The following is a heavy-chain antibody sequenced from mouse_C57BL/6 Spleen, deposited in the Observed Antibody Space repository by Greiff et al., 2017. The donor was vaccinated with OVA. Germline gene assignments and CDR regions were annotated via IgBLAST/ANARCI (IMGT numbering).Heavy chain of an antibody. CDR1: GFNIKNTS. CDR3: ARDFDY. CDR2: IDPANGNT. Sequence: EVQLQQSVAELVRPGASVKLSCTASGFNIKNTSMHWVKQRPEQGLEWIGRIDPANGNTKYAPKFQGKATITADTSSNTAYLQLSSLTSEDTAIYYCARDFDYWGQGTTLTVSS. V-gene: IGHV14-3*01. J-gene: IGHJ2*01.